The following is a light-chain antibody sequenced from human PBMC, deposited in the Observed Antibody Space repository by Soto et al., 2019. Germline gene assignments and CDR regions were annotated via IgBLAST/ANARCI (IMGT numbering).Light chain of an antibody. CDR2: GAL. V-gene: IGKV3-15*01. J-gene: IGKJ1*01. CDR1: QSVSSN. CDR3: QQYGSSPRT. Sequence: EIVMTQSPATLSVSPGERVTLSCRASQSVSSNLAWYQQKPGQAPRLLIYGALARATGIPARFSGRGSGTEFTLTISSLQSEDFAVYYCQQYGSSPRTFGQGTKVEIK.